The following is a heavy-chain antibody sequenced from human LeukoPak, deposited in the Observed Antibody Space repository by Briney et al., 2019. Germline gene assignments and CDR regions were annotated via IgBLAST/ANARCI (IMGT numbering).Heavy chain of an antibody. CDR1: GFTFSSNA. CDR3: VRAIGRGPGGHFDY. V-gene: IGHV3-21*04. J-gene: IGHJ4*02. Sequence: GGSLRLSCAASGFTFSSNAMRWVRQAPGKGLEWVSYISSSGTYAEYADSVKGRFTISKDNAKNALYLQMNSLRGEDTAVYYCVRAIGRGPGGHFDYWGQGTLVTVSS. CDR2: ISSSGTYA. D-gene: IGHD3-10*01.